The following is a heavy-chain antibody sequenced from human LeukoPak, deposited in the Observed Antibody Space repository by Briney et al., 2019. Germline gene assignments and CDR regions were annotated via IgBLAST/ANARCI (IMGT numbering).Heavy chain of an antibody. CDR1: GDSISSGSYY. D-gene: IGHD4-17*01. J-gene: IGHJ4*02. CDR3: ARQPGDYLDY. CDR2: IYYNGRT. V-gene: IGHV4-39*01. Sequence: SETLSLTCTVSGDSISSGSYYWGWIRQPPGKGPEWIGSIYYNGRTEYNPALKSRATISVDTSKNHFSLTLRSVTAADTAIYYCARQPGDYLDYWGRGTLVTVSS.